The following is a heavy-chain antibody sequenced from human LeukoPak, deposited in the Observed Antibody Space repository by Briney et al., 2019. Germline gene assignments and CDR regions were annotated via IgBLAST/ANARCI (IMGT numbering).Heavy chain of an antibody. CDR3: ASRGYRAIDY. CDR1: GGSFSGYY. CDR2: INHSGST. D-gene: IGHD5-18*01. J-gene: IGHJ4*02. Sequence: SETLSLTCAVYGGSFSGYYWSWIRQPPGKGLEWIGEINHSGSTNYNPSLKSRVTISVDTSKNQFSLKLSSVTAADTAVYYCASRGYRAIDYWGQGTLVTVSS. V-gene: IGHV4-34*01.